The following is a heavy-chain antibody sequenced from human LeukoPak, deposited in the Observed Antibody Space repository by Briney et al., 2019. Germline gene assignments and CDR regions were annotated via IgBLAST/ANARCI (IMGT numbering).Heavy chain of an antibody. Sequence: GGSLRLSCAASGITFSSYAMSLVRQAPGKGLEWVSATSGSGGSTYYADSVKGRFTISRDNSKNTLYLQMNSLRAEDTAVYYCAKGVVVVAATPIDYWGQGTLVTVSS. J-gene: IGHJ4*02. CDR1: GITFSSYA. D-gene: IGHD2-15*01. V-gene: IGHV3-23*01. CDR2: TSGSGGST. CDR3: AKGVVVVAATPIDY.